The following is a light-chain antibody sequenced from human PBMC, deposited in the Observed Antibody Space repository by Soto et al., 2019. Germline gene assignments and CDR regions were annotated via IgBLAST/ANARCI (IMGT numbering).Light chain of an antibody. V-gene: IGKV3-11*01. CDR1: QSVSNF. J-gene: IGKJ4*01. CDR2: DAS. CDR3: QQYVIYPPS. Sequence: ELIQSASTLSLSQGEGATLSCRASQSVSNFLAWYQQKPGQAPRLLIYDASNRATGIPARFSGSGSGTDFTRTISRLEPEEFPVYYCQQYVIYPPSFGGGTKVDIK.